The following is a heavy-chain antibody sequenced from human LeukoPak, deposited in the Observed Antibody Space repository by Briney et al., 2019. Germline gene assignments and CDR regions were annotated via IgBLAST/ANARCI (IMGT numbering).Heavy chain of an antibody. CDR1: GFTFSSYW. J-gene: IGHJ4*02. D-gene: IGHD2-2*01. CDR2: IKQDGSEE. CDR3: ARDHAYRADY. V-gene: IGHV3-7*01. Sequence: PGGSLRLSCAASGFTFSSYWMTWVRQASGKGLEWVANIKQDGSEEYYADSVKGRFTISRDNAKNSLYLQMSSLTAEDTAIYYCARDHAYRADYWGQGTLVTVSS.